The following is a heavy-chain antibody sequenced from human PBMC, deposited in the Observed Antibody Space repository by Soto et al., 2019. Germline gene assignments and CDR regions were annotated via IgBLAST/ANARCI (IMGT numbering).Heavy chain of an antibody. D-gene: IGHD2-15*01. CDR3: AREFCSGGNCYTYYSDP. CDR1: ALTFNRYW. V-gene: IGHV3-74*01. Sequence: GGTLRLSCAASALTFNRYWMHWVRHAPGKGLVWVSHINTDGSNTNYADSVKGRFTISRDNAKSTLFLQMNSLRDEDTAVYYCAREFCSGGNCYTYYSDPWGQGIPVTVSS. CDR2: INTDGSNT. J-gene: IGHJ5*02.